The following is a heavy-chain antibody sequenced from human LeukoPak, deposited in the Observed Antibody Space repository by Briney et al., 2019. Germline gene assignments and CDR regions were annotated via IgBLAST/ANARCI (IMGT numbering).Heavy chain of an antibody. CDR3: ARGGNSSWDY. CDR1: GFVFSNYW. Sequence: PGGSLRLSCAASGFVFSNYWMSWVRQAPGKGLEWVANIKPDGTEKYYVDSLKGRFTISRDNAKNSLCLQMNSLRVEDTAVYYCARGGNSSWDYWGQGALVTVSS. J-gene: IGHJ4*02. CDR2: IKPDGTEK. V-gene: IGHV3-7*01. D-gene: IGHD6-6*01.